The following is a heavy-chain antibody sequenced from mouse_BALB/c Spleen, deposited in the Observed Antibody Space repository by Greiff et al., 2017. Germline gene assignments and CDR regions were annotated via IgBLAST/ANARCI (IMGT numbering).Heavy chain of an antibody. Sequence: QVQLQQPGAELVKPGASVKLSCKASGYTFTSYWMHWVKQRPGQGLEWIGEIDPSDSYTNYNQKFKGKATLTVDKSSSTAYMQLSSLTSEDSAVYYCARGGYYGSLDDWGQGTTLTVSS. D-gene: IGHD1-1*01. CDR1: GYTFTSYW. V-gene: IGHV1-69*02. J-gene: IGHJ2*01. CDR2: IDPSDSYT. CDR3: ARGGYYGSLDD.